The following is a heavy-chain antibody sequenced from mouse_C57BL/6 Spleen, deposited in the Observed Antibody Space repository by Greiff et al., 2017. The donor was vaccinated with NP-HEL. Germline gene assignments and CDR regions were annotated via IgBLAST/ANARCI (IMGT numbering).Heavy chain of an antibody. V-gene: IGHV1-26*01. CDR3: ARIYYDDDGDY. D-gene: IGHD2-4*01. CDR1: GYTFTDYY. J-gene: IGHJ2*01. CDR2: INPNNGGT. Sequence: EVQLQQSGPELVKPGASVKISCKASGYTFTDYYMNWVKQSHGKSLEWIGDINPNNGGTSYNQKFKGKATLTVDKSSSTAYMELRSLTSEDSAVYYCARIYYDDDGDYWGQGTTLTVSS.